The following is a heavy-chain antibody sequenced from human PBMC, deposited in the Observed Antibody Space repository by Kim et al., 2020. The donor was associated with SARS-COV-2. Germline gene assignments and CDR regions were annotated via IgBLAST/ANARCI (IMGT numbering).Heavy chain of an antibody. V-gene: IGHV3-30*04. J-gene: IGHJ4*02. CDR2: ISYDGSNK. CDR1: GFTFSSYA. CDR3: ARLYPEQYSSSWYGGGYFDY. Sequence: GGSLRLSCAASGFTFSSYAMHWVRQAPGKGLEWVAVISYDGSNKYYADSVKGRFTISRDNSKNTLYLQMNSLRAEDTAVYYCARLYPEQYSSSWYGGGYFDYWGQGTLVTVSS. D-gene: IGHD6-13*01.